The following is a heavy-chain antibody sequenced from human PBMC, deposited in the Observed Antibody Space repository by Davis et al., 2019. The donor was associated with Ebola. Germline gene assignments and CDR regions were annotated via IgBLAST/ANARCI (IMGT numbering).Heavy chain of an antibody. V-gene: IGHV5-51*01. CDR2: IFTGDSDT. Sequence: GESLKISCQDSGNSFSSHWIGWVRQMPGKGLEWMGIIFTGDSDTRYRPSFRGQVTISADKSISTAYLQWSSLKASDTAMYYCARLDGPYSSSPWYFDYWGQGTLVTVSS. D-gene: IGHD6-6*01. J-gene: IGHJ4*02. CDR3: ARLDGPYSSSPWYFDY. CDR1: GNSFSSHW.